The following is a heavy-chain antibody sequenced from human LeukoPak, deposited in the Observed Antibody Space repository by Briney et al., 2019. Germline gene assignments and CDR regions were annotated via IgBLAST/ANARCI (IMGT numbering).Heavy chain of an antibody. J-gene: IGHJ4*02. D-gene: IGHD6-19*01. CDR2: ISNSGRSI. Sequence: RGSLRLSCAASGFAFSTFIMNWVRQAPGKGLEWVSYISNSGRSINYADSVKGRFTISRDNAKNSLYLQMNSLRAEDTAVYYCATERQGSSGWYYFDYWGQGTLVTVSS. V-gene: IGHV3-48*01. CDR3: ATERQGSSGWYYFDY. CDR1: GFAFSTFI.